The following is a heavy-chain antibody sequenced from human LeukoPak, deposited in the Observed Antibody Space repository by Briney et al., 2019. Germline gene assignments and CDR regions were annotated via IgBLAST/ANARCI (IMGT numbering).Heavy chain of an antibody. Sequence: GGSLRLSCAASGFTFSNYWMIWVRQAPGKGLEWVANIKQDGSEQYYVDSVKGRFTISRDNAKNSLYLQMGSLRAEDMAVYYCARGQGSSGYYASRWFDPWGQGTLVTVSS. J-gene: IGHJ5*02. CDR2: IKQDGSEQ. CDR1: GFTFSNYW. V-gene: IGHV3-7*01. D-gene: IGHD3-22*01. CDR3: ARGQGSSGYYASRWFDP.